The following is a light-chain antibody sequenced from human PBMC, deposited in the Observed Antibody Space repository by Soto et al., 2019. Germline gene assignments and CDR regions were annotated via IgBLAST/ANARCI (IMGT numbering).Light chain of an antibody. V-gene: IGKV3-20*01. CDR1: QSVSNNY. CDR2: DAS. CDR3: QQYGSIPWT. Sequence: EIVLTQSPGTLSLSPGERATLSFRASQSVSNNYLAWYQQKPGQAPRLIIYDASSRATGIPDRCSGSGSGTDFPLTISRLEPEDVAVYYCQQYGSIPWTLGQGTKVDIK. J-gene: IGKJ1*01.